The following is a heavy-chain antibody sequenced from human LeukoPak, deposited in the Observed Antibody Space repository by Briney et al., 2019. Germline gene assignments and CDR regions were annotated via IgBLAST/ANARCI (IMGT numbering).Heavy chain of an antibody. Sequence: GGSLRLSCAASGFTFSSYEMNWVRQAPGKGLEWVSYISSSGSTIYYADSVKGRFTISRDNAKNSLYLQMNSLRAEDTAVYYCARVELDYYYYGMDVWGQGTTVTVSS. V-gene: IGHV3-48*03. CDR3: ARVELDYYYYGMDV. D-gene: IGHD1-7*01. CDR2: ISSSGSTI. J-gene: IGHJ6*02. CDR1: GFTFSSYE.